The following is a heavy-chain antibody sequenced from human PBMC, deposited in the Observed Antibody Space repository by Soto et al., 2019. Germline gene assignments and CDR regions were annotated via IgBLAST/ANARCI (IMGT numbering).Heavy chain of an antibody. Sequence: GGSLRLSCAASAFTFNNYAMSWVRQAPGKGLEWVSGIGGSGRTTYYADSVKGRFTISRDNSNNTLFLQMNSLRAEDTAVYYCAKSRYSDSSGDFDDYWGQGTPVTVSS. CDR2: IGGSGRTT. V-gene: IGHV3-23*01. CDR3: AKSRYSDSSGDFDDY. D-gene: IGHD3-22*01. J-gene: IGHJ4*02. CDR1: AFTFNNYA.